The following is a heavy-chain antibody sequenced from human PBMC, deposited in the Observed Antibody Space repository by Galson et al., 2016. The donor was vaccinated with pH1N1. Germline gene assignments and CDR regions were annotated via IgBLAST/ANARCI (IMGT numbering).Heavy chain of an antibody. CDR2: IKQDGSEK. D-gene: IGHD6-13*01. J-gene: IGHJ6*02. V-gene: IGHV3-7*03. CDR1: GFTFNSYW. CDR3: ARAGSNWGTYYYYYGMDV. Sequence: SLRLSCAASGFTFNSYWMSWVRQAPGKGLEWVANIKQDGSEKYYVDSVKGRFTISRDNAKNSLYLQMNSLRAEDTAVYYCARAGSNWGTYYYYYGMDVWGQGTTVTVSS.